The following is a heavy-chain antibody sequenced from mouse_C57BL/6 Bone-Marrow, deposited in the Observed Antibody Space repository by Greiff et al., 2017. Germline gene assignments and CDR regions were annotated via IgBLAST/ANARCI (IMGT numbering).Heavy chain of an antibody. D-gene: IGHD2-3*01. V-gene: IGHV1-52*01. CDR3: ARDGYYWYFDV. J-gene: IGHJ1*03. CDR2: IDPSDSDT. Sequence: QVQLQQPGAELVRPGSSVKLSCKASGYTFTSYWMHWVKQRPIQGLEWIGNIDPSDSDTHYNQKFKDKATLTVDKSSSTAYMQLSSLTSEDSAVYYCARDGYYWYFDVWGTGTTVTVSS. CDR1: GYTFTSYW.